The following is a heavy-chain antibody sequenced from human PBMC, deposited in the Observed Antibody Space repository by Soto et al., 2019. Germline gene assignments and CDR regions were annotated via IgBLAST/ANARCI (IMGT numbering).Heavy chain of an antibody. CDR2: MNPQTGNT. CDR3: ARLSEESSSSNYYYFYMDV. V-gene: IGHV1-8*01. J-gene: IGHJ6*03. CDR1: GYTFTRSD. D-gene: IGHD6-6*01. Sequence: QVQLVQSGSEGKEPGASMKISCQASGYTFTRSDITWVRQATGQGLEWMGWMNPQTGNTAYAEKFQGRVTMTRSTSINTAYMELSGLRSDDTAVYYCARLSEESSSSNYYYFYMDVWGKGSTVTVSS.